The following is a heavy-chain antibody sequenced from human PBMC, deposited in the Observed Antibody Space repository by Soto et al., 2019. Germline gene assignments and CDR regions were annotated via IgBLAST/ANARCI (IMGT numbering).Heavy chain of an antibody. CDR3: ARGRTYYAP. V-gene: IGHV4-31*03. CDR1: DGNIISGGCY. D-gene: IGHD3-3*01. Sequence: PSVTKCVTSIVSDGNIISGGCYWSWISHLPGKGLEWIGYIYYSGNTDYNPSLKSRITISADTSKNQFSLKLRYVTAADTAVYYCARGRTYYAPWGQGILVTVSS. CDR2: IYYSGNT. J-gene: IGHJ5*02.